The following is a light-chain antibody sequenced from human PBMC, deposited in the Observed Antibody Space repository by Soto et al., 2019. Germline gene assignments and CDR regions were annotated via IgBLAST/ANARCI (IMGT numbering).Light chain of an antibody. V-gene: IGKV1-5*01. CDR1: QSISSW. CDR3: QQYNSYSPYT. J-gene: IGKJ2*01. CDR2: DAS. Sequence: IQMTQSPSTLSASVGDRVTITCRASQSISSWLAWYQQQPGKAPKLLIYDASSLESGVPSRFSGSGSGTEFTLTISSLQPDDFATYYCQQYNSYSPYTFGQGTKLEIK.